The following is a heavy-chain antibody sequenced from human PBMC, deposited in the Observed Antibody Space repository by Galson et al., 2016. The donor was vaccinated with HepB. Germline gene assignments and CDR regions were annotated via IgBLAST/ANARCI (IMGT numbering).Heavy chain of an antibody. D-gene: IGHD6-19*01. J-gene: IGHJ4*02. CDR2: IYYQGNI. Sequence: ETLSLTCEVSGDSFTKDKWWSWVRQSPGKGLEWIGEIYYQGNINSNPSLESRLTIPIDKTKNKFSLRLTSLTAADTAVYYCARLKGPSGWSFGFDHWGQGILVTVSS. CDR3: ARLKGPSGWSFGFDH. V-gene: IGHV4/OR15-8*02. CDR1: GDSFTKDKW.